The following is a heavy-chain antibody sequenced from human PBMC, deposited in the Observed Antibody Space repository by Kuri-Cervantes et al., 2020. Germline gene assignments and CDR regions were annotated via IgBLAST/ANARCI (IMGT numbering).Heavy chain of an antibody. Sequence: ESLKISCTVSGGSISSSSYYWGWIRQPPGKGLEWIGEINHSGSTNYNPSLKSRVTISVDTSKNQFSLKLSSVTAADTAVYYCARVVESYGDYGLGFDYWGQGTLVTVSS. CDR2: INHSGST. D-gene: IGHD4-17*01. CDR3: ARVVESYGDYGLGFDY. J-gene: IGHJ4*02. V-gene: IGHV4-39*07. CDR1: GGSISSSSYY.